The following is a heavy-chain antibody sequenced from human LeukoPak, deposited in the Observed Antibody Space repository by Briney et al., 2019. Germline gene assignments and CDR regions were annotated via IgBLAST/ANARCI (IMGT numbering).Heavy chain of an antibody. CDR2: INPNSGVT. V-gene: IGHV1-2*02. D-gene: IGHD1-1*01. CDR1: GYTFSGFY. Sequence: ASVKVSCKASGYTFSGFYIHWVRQAPGQGLEWMGWINPNSGVTNYAQKFQGRVTMTRDTSISTAYMELSRLRSDDTAVYYCARDRITWNDRPFDIWGQETMVTVSS. CDR3: ARDRITWNDRPFDI. J-gene: IGHJ3*02.